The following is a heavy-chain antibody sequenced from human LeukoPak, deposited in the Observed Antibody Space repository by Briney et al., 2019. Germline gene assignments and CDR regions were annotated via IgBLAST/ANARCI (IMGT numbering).Heavy chain of an antibody. V-gene: IGHV3-48*03. CDR3: VRSIRFLEWFFEY. CDR1: GFTFSSYE. Sequence: GGSLRLSCAASGFTFSSYEMNWVRQAPGKGLEGVSYISSSGSTIYYADSVKGRFTISRDNAKNSLYLQMNSLRAEDTAVYVCVRSIRFLEWFFEYWGQGSLVTVSS. D-gene: IGHD3-3*01. J-gene: IGHJ4*02. CDR2: ISSSGSTI.